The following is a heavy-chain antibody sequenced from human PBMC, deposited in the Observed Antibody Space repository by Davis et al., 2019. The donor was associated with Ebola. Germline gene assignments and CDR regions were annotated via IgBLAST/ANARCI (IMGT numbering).Heavy chain of an antibody. V-gene: IGHV3-30*02. CDR3: AQQLGDYGGNALRY. D-gene: IGHD4-23*01. Sequence: GESLKISCAASGFTFSSYGMHWVRQAPGKGLEWVAFIQYDASNKYYADSVKGRFTISRDDAKKSLYLQMDSLRAEDTAVYYCAQQLGDYGGNALRYWGQGTLVTVSS. CDR2: IQYDASNK. CDR1: GFTFSSYG. J-gene: IGHJ4*02.